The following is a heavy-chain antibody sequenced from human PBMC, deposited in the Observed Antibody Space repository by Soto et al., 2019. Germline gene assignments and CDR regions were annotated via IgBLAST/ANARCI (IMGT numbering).Heavy chain of an antibody. D-gene: IGHD3-3*01. CDR2: IYWDDDK. Sequence: QITLNESGPTVVNPAEPLTLTCTFSGFSLTTSGVGVGWIRQSPGKAPEWLALIYWDDDKRYSASLKSRLTITKDTSKNKVVLTMASVDPADTATYYCAHRILRTVFGLVTTTAIYFDFWGQGTPVVVSS. CDR3: AHRILRTVFGLVTTTAIYFDF. CDR1: GFSLTTSGVG. J-gene: IGHJ4*02. V-gene: IGHV2-5*02.